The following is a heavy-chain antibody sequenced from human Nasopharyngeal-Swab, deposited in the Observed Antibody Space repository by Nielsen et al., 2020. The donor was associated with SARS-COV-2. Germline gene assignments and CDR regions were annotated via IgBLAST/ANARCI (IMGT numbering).Heavy chain of an antibody. Sequence: SETLSLTCAVYGGSFSGYYWSWIRQPPGKGLEWIGEINHSGSTNYNPSLKSRVTISVDTSKNQFSLKLSSVTAADTAVYYCARGRSEDYGGDRFDYWGQGTLVTVSS. V-gene: IGHV4-34*01. CDR3: ARGRSEDYGGDRFDY. D-gene: IGHD4-23*01. CDR1: GGSFSGYY. CDR2: INHSGST. J-gene: IGHJ4*02.